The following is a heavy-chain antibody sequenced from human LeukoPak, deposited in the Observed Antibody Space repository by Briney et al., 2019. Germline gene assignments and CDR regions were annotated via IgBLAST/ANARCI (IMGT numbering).Heavy chain of an antibody. V-gene: IGHV3-33*08. CDR1: GFTFSTYG. D-gene: IGHD3-9*01. CDR2: IWYDGSNK. Sequence: GGSLRLSCAASGFTFSTYGMHWVRQAPGKGLEWVAVIWYDGSNKYYADSVQGRFTISRDNSKNTLYLQMNSLRAEDTAVYYCARDTYDILTGYYKWAFDIWGQGTMVTVSS. CDR3: ARDTYDILTGYYKWAFDI. J-gene: IGHJ3*02.